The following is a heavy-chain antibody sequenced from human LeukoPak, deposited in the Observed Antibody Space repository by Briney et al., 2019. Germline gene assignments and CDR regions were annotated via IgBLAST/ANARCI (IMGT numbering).Heavy chain of an antibody. J-gene: IGHJ4*02. V-gene: IGHV3-30-3*01. Sequence: GRSLRLSCAASGFTFSSYAMHWVRQAPGKGLEWVAVISYDGSNKYYADSVKGRFTISRDNSKNTVYLQVNSLRDEDTAIYYCARDVGGYAFDYWGQGTLVTVSS. CDR1: GFTFSSYA. CDR3: ARDVGGYAFDY. D-gene: IGHD5-12*01. CDR2: ISYDGSNK.